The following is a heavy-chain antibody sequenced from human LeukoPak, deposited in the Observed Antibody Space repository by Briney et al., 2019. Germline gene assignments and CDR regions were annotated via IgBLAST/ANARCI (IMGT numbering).Heavy chain of an antibody. CDR2: INPNSGGT. Sequence: GASVKVPCKASGYTLTVYFMHWVRQAPGQGLEWMGWINPNSGGTNYAQKFQGRVTMTRDTSISTAYMELSRLRSDDTAVYYCARELNYDSSGYYFDYWRQGTLVTVSS. V-gene: IGHV1-2*02. CDR1: GYTLTVYF. D-gene: IGHD3-22*01. J-gene: IGHJ4*02. CDR3: ARELNYDSSGYYFDY.